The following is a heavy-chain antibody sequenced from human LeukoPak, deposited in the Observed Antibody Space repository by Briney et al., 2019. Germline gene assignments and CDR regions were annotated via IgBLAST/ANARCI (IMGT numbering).Heavy chain of an antibody. Sequence: SETLSLTCTVSGGSISSSSYYWGWIRQPPGKGLEWIGSIYYSGSTYYNPSLKSRVTISVDTSKNQFSLKLSSVTAADTAAYYCARRGGYCSSTSCYTELDYWGQGTLVTVSS. V-gene: IGHV4-39*01. CDR1: GGSISSSSYY. J-gene: IGHJ4*02. CDR2: IYYSGST. CDR3: ARRGGYCSSTSCYTELDY. D-gene: IGHD2-2*02.